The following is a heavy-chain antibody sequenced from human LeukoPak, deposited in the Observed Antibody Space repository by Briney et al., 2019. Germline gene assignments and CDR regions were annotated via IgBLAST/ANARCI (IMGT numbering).Heavy chain of an antibody. Sequence: GGSLRLSCAASGFTLSNYWMSWVRQAPGKGLEWISYISSTGSPLFYADSVKGRFTISRDNAKTSLYLQMNSLRVEDTAIYYCAREYDSRARFDPWGQGTLVTVSS. V-gene: IGHV3-48*01. CDR1: GFTLSNYW. D-gene: IGHD6-13*01. CDR2: ISSTGSPL. CDR3: AREYDSRARFDP. J-gene: IGHJ5*02.